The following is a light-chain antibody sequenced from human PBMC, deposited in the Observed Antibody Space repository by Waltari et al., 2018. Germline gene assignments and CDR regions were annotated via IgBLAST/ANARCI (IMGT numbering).Light chain of an antibody. CDR3: MQALQTPLT. CDR2: LGS. V-gene: IGKV2-28*01. J-gene: IGKJ4*01. CDR1: QSLLQSNGNNY. Sequence: DIVMTQSPLSLPVTPVEPASISCTSSQSLLQSNGNNYLDWYLQKPGQSPQLLIYLGSNRASGVPDRFSGSGSGTDFTLKISRVEAEDVGVYYCMQALQTPLTFGGGTKVEIK.